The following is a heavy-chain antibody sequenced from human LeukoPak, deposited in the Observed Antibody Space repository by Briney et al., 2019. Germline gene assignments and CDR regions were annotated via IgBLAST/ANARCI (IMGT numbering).Heavy chain of an antibody. CDR3: VRDALGGFSLAY. Sequence: GGSLRLSCAASGFTFNSYWMYWVRQTLGKQLEWLASVKPDGTETYYADSVRGRFTISRDNAKNSLYLEMTSLTVEDSAIFYCVRDALGGFSLAYWGQGTPVTVSS. J-gene: IGHJ4*02. CDR1: GFTFNSYW. V-gene: IGHV3-7*01. CDR2: VKPDGTET. D-gene: IGHD2-15*01.